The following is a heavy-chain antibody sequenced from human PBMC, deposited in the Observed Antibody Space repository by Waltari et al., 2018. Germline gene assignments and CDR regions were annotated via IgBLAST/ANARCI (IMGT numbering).Heavy chain of an antibody. CDR3: VRQRSADFWSGYFDL. Sequence: QAQLQELGPGQVKPSETLSFRCAVSGDSISTSTFYWGWVRQPPGKGLEWVGSAYYNGYTFYNPSLKSRLTLSMDTSNNHFSLSLTSVTAADTAIYYCVRQRSADFWSGYFDLWGQGTLVTVSS. CDR1: GDSISTSTFY. D-gene: IGHD3-3*01. CDR2: AYYNGYT. V-gene: IGHV4-39*01. J-gene: IGHJ4*02.